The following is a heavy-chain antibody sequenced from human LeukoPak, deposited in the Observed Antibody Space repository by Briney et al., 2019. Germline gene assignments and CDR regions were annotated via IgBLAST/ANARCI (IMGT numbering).Heavy chain of an antibody. D-gene: IGHD6-6*01. V-gene: IGHV3-23*01. CDR3: AKVGTIDSSSDY. CDR1: AFTFSNYD. J-gene: IGHJ4*02. Sequence: GSLRLSCAASAFTFSNYDMSWVRQAPGKGLEWVSGISGSGRSTDYADSVKGRFTIPRDNSKNTLYLQMNSLRAEDTAVYYCAKVGTIDSSSDYWGQGTLVTVPS. CDR2: ISGSGRST.